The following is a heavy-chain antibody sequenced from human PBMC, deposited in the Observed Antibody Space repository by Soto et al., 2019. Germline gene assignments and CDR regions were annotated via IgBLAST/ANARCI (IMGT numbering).Heavy chain of an antibody. CDR2: IWYDGSNK. D-gene: IGHD1-26*01. J-gene: IGHJ6*02. CDR3: ARERWELPRSYYYYGMDV. V-gene: IGHV3-33*01. CDR1: GFTFSSYG. Sequence: GGSLRLSCAASGFTFSSYGMHWVRQAPGKGLEWVAVIWYDGSNKYYADSVKGRFTISRDNSKNTLYLQMNSLRAEDTAVYYCARERWELPRSYYYYGMDVWGQGTTVTVSS.